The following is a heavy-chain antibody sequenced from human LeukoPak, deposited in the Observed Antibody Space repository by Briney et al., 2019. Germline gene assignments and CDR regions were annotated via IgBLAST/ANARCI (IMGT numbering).Heavy chain of an antibody. CDR2: IIPILGIA. D-gene: IGHD3-10*01. J-gene: IGHJ4*02. V-gene: IGHV1-69*04. CDR3: ARGPKPITMVRGVIPYYFDY. CDR1: GGTFSSYA. Sequence: VASVKVSCKASGGTFSSYAISWVRQAPGQGLEWMGRIIPILGIANYAQKFQGRVTITADESTSTAYMELSSLRSEDTAVYYCARGPKPITMVRGVIPYYFDYWGQGTLVTVSS.